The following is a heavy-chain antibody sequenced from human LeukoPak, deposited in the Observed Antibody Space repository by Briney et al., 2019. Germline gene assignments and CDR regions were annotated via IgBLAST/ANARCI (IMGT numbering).Heavy chain of an antibody. CDR1: GGSISSGSYY. CDR2: IYTSGST. D-gene: IGHD3-10*01. V-gene: IGHV4-61*02. CDR3: ARGYGSGSYRRGAFDY. Sequence: SSQTLSLTCTVSGGSISSGSYYWSWIRQPAGKGLEWIGRIYTSGSTNYNPSLKSRVTISVDTSKNQFSLKLSSVTAADTAVYYCARGYGSGSYRRGAFDYWGQGTLVTVSS. J-gene: IGHJ4*02.